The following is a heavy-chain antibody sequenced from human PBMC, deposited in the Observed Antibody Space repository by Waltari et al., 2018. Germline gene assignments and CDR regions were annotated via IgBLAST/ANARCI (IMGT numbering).Heavy chain of an antibody. CDR1: GFNVFSNY. Sequence: EVQLVESGGGLIQPGGSLRLSCAASGFNVFSNYMSWVRQAPGKGLGWGSVIYSGGGTTSYDDSVKGRFTISRDDSRNIVYLQMNSLRADDTAVYYCARDRGASGYDFDYWGQGVLVTVSS. J-gene: IGHJ4*02. CDR3: ARDRGASGYDFDY. CDR2: IYSGGGTT. V-gene: IGHV3-53*01. D-gene: IGHD5-12*01.